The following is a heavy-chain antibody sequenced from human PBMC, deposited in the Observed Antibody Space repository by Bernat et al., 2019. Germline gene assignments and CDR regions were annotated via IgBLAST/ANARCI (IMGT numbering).Heavy chain of an antibody. CDR3: AKLGYSSSWYSFPLYYYMDV. J-gene: IGHJ6*03. D-gene: IGHD6-13*01. Sequence: QVQLVESGGGVVQPGRSLRLSCAASGFTFSSYGMHWVRQAPGKGLEWVAVISYDGSNKYYADSVKGRFTISRDNSKNTLYLQMNSLRAEDTAVYYCAKLGYSSSWYSFPLYYYMDVWGKGTTVTVSS. V-gene: IGHV3-30*18. CDR1: GFTFSSYG. CDR2: ISYDGSNK.